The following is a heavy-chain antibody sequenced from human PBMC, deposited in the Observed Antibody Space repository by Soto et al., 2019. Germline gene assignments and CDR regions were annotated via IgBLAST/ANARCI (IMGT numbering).Heavy chain of an antibody. J-gene: IGHJ4*02. CDR1: GYTFTSYC. Sequence: ASVKVSCKASGYTFTSYCVAWVRQAPGQGLEWMGWINIYNGNTNYAQKLQGRVTMTADTSTSTAYMELRSLRSDDTAVYYCARAPLSRKVDPVFYYWGQGTLVTVSS. CDR3: ARAPLSRKVDPVFYY. V-gene: IGHV1-18*01. D-gene: IGHD1-26*01. CDR2: INIYNGNT.